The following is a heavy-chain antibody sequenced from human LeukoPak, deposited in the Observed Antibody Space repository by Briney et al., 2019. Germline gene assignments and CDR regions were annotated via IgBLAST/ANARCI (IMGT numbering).Heavy chain of an antibody. CDR3: ARGRYCSATICSGGDAFDI. CDR1: DGSISNYY. CDR2: IYTSAST. D-gene: IGHD2-2*01. J-gene: IGHJ3*02. Sequence: PSETLSLTCTVSDGSISNYYWSWLRQPAGKGLEWIGRIYTSASTNYNPSLKSRVTLSVDASKNQFSLRLGSLTAADTAVYYCARGRYCSATICSGGDAFDIWGQGTVVTVSS. V-gene: IGHV4-4*07.